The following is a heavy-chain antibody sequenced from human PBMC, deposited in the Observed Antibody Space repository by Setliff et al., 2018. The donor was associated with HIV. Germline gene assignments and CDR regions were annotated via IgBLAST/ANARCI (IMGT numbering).Heavy chain of an antibody. V-gene: IGHV4-34*01. CDR1: GGSFTNYY. J-gene: IGHJ4*02. Sequence: KPSETLFLTCVVYGGSFTNYYWSWIRQPPGKGLECIGEINHSGSTNYNPSLKSRVTISVDTSKHQFSLKLNSMTAADTAVYFCARKVGGDFDYWGQGTLVTVSS. D-gene: IGHD2-2*01. CDR2: INHSGST. CDR3: ARKVGGDFDY.